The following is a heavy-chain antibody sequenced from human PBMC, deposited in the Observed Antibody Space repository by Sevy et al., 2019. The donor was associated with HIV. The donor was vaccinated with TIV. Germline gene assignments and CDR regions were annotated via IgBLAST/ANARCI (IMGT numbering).Heavy chain of an antibody. CDR3: ARGPSLIVAGAAGYLDY. J-gene: IGHJ4*02. CDR1: GFTFSSFG. Sequence: GGSLKLSCTASGFTFSSFGVHWVRPAPGKGLEWVALMWYDGHKKYYADSVKGRFSISRDSSKNTVYLQMNNLRAEDTAVYYCARGPSLIVAGAAGYLDYWGQGTLVTVSS. D-gene: IGHD2-21*01. V-gene: IGHV3-33*01. CDR2: MWYDGHKK.